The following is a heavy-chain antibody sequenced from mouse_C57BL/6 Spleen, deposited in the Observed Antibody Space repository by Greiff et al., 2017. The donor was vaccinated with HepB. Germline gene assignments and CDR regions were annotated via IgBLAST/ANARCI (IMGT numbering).Heavy chain of an antibody. V-gene: IGHV1-82*01. J-gene: IGHJ3*01. CDR1: GYAFSSSW. D-gene: IGHD1-1*01. Sequence: VQLQQSGPELVKPGASVKISCKASGYAFSSSWMNWVKQRPGKGLEWIGRIYPGDGDTNYNGKFKGKATLTADKSSSTAYMQLSSLTSEDSAVYFCASSSYYYYTDWGQGTLVTVSA. CDR3: ASSSYYYYTD. CDR2: IYPGDGDT.